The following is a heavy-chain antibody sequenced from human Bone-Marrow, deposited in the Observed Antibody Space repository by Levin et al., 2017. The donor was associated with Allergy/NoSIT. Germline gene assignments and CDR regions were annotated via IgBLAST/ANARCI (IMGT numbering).Heavy chain of an antibody. D-gene: IGHD5-18*01. V-gene: IGHV3-11*01. CDR2: ITGSGNTI. CDR3: ARGGGYTYGDRYYFDY. J-gene: IGHJ4*02. CDR1: GFTFTNYY. Sequence: GGSLRLSCGASGFTFTNYYMSWIRQAPGKGLEWISIITGSGNTIFSADSMKGRCTISRDNAQNSLFLEMTGLRPEDTGVYYCARGGGYTYGDRYYFDYWGQGALVTVSS.